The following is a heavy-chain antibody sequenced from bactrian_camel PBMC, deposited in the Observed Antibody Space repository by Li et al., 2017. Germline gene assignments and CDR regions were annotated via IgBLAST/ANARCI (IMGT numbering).Heavy chain of an antibody. J-gene: IGHJ4*01. CDR3: SAGPESFEGQQDCDDDLRPLCHEFLH. CDR1: GFRFRDYP. V-gene: IGHV3S31*01. Sequence: VQLVESGGDLVQPGGSLRLSCTASGFRFRDYPVSWVRQAPGKAREGVAVIDSDGDTAYAEAMKDRFPISLDNAKNTLYLQMNSLKPEDTALYYCSAGPESFEGQQDCDDDLRPLCHEFLHWGQGTQVTVS. CDR2: IDSDGDT.